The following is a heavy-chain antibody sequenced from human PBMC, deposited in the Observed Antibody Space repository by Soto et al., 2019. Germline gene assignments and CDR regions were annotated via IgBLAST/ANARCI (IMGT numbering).Heavy chain of an antibody. CDR2: ISGSGIST. D-gene: IGHD1-26*01. J-gene: IGHJ1*01. Sequence: GGSLRLSCAASGFTFSTYAMIWVRQAPGKGLEWVSVISGSGISTYYADSVKGRFTISRDNSKNTVYLQMNSLRAEDTALYYCANDRGYSGNYWWWGQGALVTVSS. CDR3: ANDRGYSGNYWW. CDR1: GFTFSTYA. V-gene: IGHV3-23*01.